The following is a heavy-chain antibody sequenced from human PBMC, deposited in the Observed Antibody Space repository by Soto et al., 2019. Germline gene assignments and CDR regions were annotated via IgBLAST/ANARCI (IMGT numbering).Heavy chain of an antibody. Sequence: ASVKVSCKASGYTFTSYTIQWVRQAPGQRPEWMGWINAGNGKTKYSPRIQDRVNITRDTSASTVYMELSSLKSEDTAIYYCARDAAVGLFDYWGQGTLVTVSS. CDR2: INAGNGKT. CDR3: ARDAAVGLFDY. D-gene: IGHD1-26*01. V-gene: IGHV1-3*01. J-gene: IGHJ4*02. CDR1: GYTFTSYT.